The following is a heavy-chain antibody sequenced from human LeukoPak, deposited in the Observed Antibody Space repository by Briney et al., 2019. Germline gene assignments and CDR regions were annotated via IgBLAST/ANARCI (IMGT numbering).Heavy chain of an antibody. CDR3: ARDRVVPAAIYAFDI. Sequence: GGSLRLSCAASGFTFDDYGMSWVRQAPGKGLEWVSGINWNGVITSYADSVKGRFTISRDNAKKSLYLQMNSLRAEDTAVYYCARDRVVPAAIYAFDIWGQGTMVTVSS. CDR2: INWNGVIT. V-gene: IGHV3-20*04. D-gene: IGHD2-2*02. CDR1: GFTFDDYG. J-gene: IGHJ3*02.